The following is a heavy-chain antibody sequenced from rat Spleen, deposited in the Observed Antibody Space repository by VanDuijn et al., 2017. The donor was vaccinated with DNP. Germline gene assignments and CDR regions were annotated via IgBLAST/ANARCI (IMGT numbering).Heavy chain of an antibody. D-gene: IGHD1-2*01. CDR1: GFMFSNYW. CDR2: ISYNGGTP. V-gene: IGHV5-29*01. CDR3: ARSDSYGFPY. Sequence: EVQLVETGGGLVQPGGSLKLSCVASGFMFSNYWMTWIRQAPAKGLEWVATISYNGGTPYYRDSVKGRFTISRDNAKSTLYLQMDSLRSEDTATYYCARSDSYGFPYWGQGTLVTVSS. J-gene: IGHJ3*01.